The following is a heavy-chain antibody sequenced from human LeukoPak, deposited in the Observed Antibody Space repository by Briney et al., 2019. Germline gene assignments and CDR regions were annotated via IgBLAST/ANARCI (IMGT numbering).Heavy chain of an antibody. J-gene: IGHJ4*02. Sequence: SETLSLTCTVSGGSISSYYWNWIRQPPGKGLEWIGYIYYSGSTNYNPSLKSRVTISVDTSKNQFSLKLSSVTAADTAVYYCARVGYSGYGFSFDYWGQGTLVTVSS. V-gene: IGHV4-59*01. CDR3: ARVGYSGYGFSFDY. D-gene: IGHD5-12*01. CDR1: GGSISSYY. CDR2: IYYSGST.